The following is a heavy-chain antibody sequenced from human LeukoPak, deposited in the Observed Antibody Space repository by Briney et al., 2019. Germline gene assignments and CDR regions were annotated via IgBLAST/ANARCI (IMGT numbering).Heavy chain of an antibody. J-gene: IGHJ4*02. Sequence: QPGESLRLSCAASGFTVSSNYMSWVRQAPGKGLEWVSVISSGGSTYYADSVKGRFTISRDSSKNTLYLQMNSLRAEDTAVYYCAKAPRYCSSTTCYYFDYWGQGTLVTVSS. CDR1: GFTVSSNY. CDR2: ISSGGST. D-gene: IGHD2-2*01. V-gene: IGHV3-66*02. CDR3: AKAPRYCSSTTCYYFDY.